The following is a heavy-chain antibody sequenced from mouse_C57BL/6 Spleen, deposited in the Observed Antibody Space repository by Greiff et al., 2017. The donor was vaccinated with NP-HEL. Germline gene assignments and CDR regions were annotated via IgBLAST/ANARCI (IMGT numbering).Heavy chain of an antibody. Sequence: VQLQQPGAELVMPGASVKLSCKASGYTFTSYWMHWVKQRPGQGLEWIGEIDPSDSYTNYNQKFKGKSTLTVDKSSSTAYMQLSSLTSEDSAVYYCARGGSSSFDYWGQGTTLTVSS. V-gene: IGHV1-69*01. J-gene: IGHJ2*01. CDR1: GYTFTSYW. CDR2: IDPSDSYT. D-gene: IGHD1-1*01. CDR3: ARGGSSSFDY.